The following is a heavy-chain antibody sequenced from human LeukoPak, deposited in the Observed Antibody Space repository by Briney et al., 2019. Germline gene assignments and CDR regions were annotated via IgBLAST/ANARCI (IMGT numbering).Heavy chain of an antibody. CDR1: GGSFSGYY. CDR2: INHSGST. CDR3: ARGRAAGTTTPRRYNWFDP. Sequence: SETLSLTCAVYGGSFSGYYWSRIRQPPGKGLEWIGEINHSGSTNYNPSLKSRVTISVDTSKNQFSLKLSSVTAADTAVYYCARGRAAGTTTPRRYNWFDPWGQGTLVTVSS. J-gene: IGHJ5*02. D-gene: IGHD6-13*01. V-gene: IGHV4-34*01.